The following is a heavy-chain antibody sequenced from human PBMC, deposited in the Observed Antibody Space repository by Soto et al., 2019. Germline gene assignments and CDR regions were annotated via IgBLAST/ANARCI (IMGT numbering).Heavy chain of an antibody. Sequence: QVQLVQSGAEVKKPGSSVKVSCKASGGTFSSYAISWVRQAPGQGLEWMGGIIPIFGTANYAQKFQGRVTITADESTRTAYMELSSLRSEDTAVYYCARGYCISTSCQGSWFDPWGQGTLVTVSS. CDR3: ARGYCISTSCQGSWFDP. V-gene: IGHV1-69*12. D-gene: IGHD2-2*01. CDR2: IIPIFGTA. J-gene: IGHJ5*02. CDR1: GGTFSSYA.